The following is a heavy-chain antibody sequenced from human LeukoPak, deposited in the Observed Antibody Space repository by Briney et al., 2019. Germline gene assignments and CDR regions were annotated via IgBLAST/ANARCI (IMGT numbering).Heavy chain of an antibody. CDR3: TKDPIPNYYYGMDV. V-gene: IGHV3-23*01. J-gene: IGHJ6*02. CDR2: ISSSGGST. Sequence: PGGSLRLSCAASGFTFSSYAMSWVRQAPGKGLEWVSGISSSGGSTYYADSVKGRFTISRDNSKNTLYLQMNSLRAEDTAVYYCTKDPIPNYYYGMDVWGQGTTATVSS. CDR1: GFTFSSYA.